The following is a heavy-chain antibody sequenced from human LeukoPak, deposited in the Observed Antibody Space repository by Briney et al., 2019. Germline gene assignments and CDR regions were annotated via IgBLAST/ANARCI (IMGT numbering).Heavy chain of an antibody. Sequence: ASVKVSCKASGYTFTDYYMHWVRQAPGQGLEWLGWISPYSGGTTYAQKFQGRVTMTRDTSISTAYMELSRLRSDDTAVYYCGREWFDPWGQGTLVTLSS. CDR3: GREWFDP. V-gene: IGHV1-2*02. J-gene: IGHJ5*02. CDR1: GYTFTDYY. CDR2: ISPYSGGT.